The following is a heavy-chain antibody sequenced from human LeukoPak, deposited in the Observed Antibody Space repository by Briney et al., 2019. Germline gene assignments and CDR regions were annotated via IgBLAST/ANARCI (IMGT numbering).Heavy chain of an antibody. J-gene: IGHJ4*02. CDR3: ARKGSGTYNFDY. D-gene: IGHD3-10*01. CDR2: IYHSGTT. Sequence: SETLSPTCAVSGYSISSGYYWGWIRQPPGKGLEWIGYIYHSGTTYYNPSLKSRVTISVDTFENQFSLRLISVTAADTAVYYCARKGSGTYNFDYWGQGTLVTVSS. CDR1: GYSISSGYY. V-gene: IGHV4-38-2*01.